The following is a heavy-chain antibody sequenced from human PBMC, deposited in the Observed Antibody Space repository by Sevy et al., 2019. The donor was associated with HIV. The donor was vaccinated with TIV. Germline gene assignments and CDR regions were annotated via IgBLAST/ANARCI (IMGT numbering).Heavy chain of an antibody. D-gene: IGHD3-10*01. CDR1: GYTFTSYD. V-gene: IGHV1-8*01. CDR3: ARGSYYYGSGSYRY. Sequence: ASVKVSCKASGYTFTSYDINWVRQATGQGLEWMGWMNPNSGNTGYAQKFQGRFTMTRNTSISTAYMELGSLRSEDTAVYYCARGSYYYGSGSYRYWGQGTLVTVSS. J-gene: IGHJ4*02. CDR2: MNPNSGNT.